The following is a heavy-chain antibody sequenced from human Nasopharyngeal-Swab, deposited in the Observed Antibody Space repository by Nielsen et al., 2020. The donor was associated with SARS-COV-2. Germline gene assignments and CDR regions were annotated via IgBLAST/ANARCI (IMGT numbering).Heavy chain of an antibody. V-gene: IGHV1-46*01. CDR3: ASHQDYDILTGYYQSAFDI. Sequence: ASVKVSCKASGYTFTSYYMHWVRQAPGQGLEWMGIINPSGGSTSYAQKFQGRVTMTRDTSTSTVYMELSSLRSEYTAVYYCASHQDYDILTGYYQSAFDIWGQGTMVTVSS. J-gene: IGHJ3*02. D-gene: IGHD3-9*01. CDR1: GYTFTSYY. CDR2: INPSGGST.